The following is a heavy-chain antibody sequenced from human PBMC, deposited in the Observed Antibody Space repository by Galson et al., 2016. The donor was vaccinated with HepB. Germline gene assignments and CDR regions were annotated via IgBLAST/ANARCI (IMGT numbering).Heavy chain of an antibody. CDR1: GFSLSTSGMC. CDR2: IDWDDYK. Sequence: PALVKPTQTLTLTCTFSGFSLSTSGMCVGWIRQPPGKALEWLAVIDWDDYKFYITTLKTRLTISKDTSKNQVVLTMTNMDPVDTATYFCARMGGSGVFDIWGQGTMVTVSS. CDR3: ARMGGSGVFDI. V-gene: IGHV2-70*01. J-gene: IGHJ3*02. D-gene: IGHD3-10*01.